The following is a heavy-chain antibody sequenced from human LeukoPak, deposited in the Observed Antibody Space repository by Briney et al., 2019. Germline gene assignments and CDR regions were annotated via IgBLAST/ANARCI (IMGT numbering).Heavy chain of an antibody. CDR1: GVSFSAYY. D-gene: IGHD2-2*01. CDR2: INHIGCT. J-gene: IGHJ4*02. V-gene: IGHV4-34*01. CDR3: ARGDSTDRYCSSTSCYHLDY. Sequence: SATLSLTCAVYGVSFSAYYWSWLRQPPGQGLEWVGEINHIGCTNYNPPLKSRVTLSVATSKHQFSLKLSSVTAADTAVYYGARGDSTDRYCSSTSCYHLDYWGQGTLVTVSS.